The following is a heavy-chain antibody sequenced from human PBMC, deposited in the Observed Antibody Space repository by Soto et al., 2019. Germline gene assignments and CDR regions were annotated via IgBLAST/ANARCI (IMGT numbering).Heavy chain of an antibody. CDR1: GGTFSSYA. J-gene: IGHJ6*02. CDR2: IIPIFGTA. Sequence: SVKVSCKASGGTFSSYAISWVRQAPGQGLEWMGGIIPIFGTANYAQKFQGRVTITADESTSTAYMELSSLRSEDTAVYYCARPTVTSLYYYYYGMDVWGQGTTVTVSS. D-gene: IGHD4-4*01. V-gene: IGHV1-69*13. CDR3: ARPTVTSLYYYYYGMDV.